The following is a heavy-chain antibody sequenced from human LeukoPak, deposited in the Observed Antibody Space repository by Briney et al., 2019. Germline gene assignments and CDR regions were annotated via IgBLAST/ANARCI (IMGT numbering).Heavy chain of an antibody. CDR3: AREGAVGATTIKAADY. V-gene: IGHV3-23*01. CDR2: ISGTGGST. Sequence: GGSLRLSCAASGFTFGNYAMNWVRQAPGRGLEWVSAISGTGGSTYYADSVKGRFTISRDNAKNALYLQMNTLRAEDTAVYYCAREGAVGATTIKAADYWGQGTLVTVSS. D-gene: IGHD1-26*01. CDR1: GFTFGNYA. J-gene: IGHJ4*02.